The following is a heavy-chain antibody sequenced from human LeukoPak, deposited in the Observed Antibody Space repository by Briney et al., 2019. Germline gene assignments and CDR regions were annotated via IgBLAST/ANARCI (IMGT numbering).Heavy chain of an antibody. CDR2: IFHSGST. CDR1: GYSLSSGYY. Sequence: SETLSLTCAVSGYSLSSGYYWGWIRPPPGKGLEWVGSIFHSGSTYYNPSLKSRVTISVDTSKNQFSLKLSSVTAADTAVYYCARDRGVAVAGPPGYWGQGTLVTVSS. V-gene: IGHV4-38-2*02. J-gene: IGHJ4*02. D-gene: IGHD6-19*01. CDR3: ARDRGVAVAGPPGY.